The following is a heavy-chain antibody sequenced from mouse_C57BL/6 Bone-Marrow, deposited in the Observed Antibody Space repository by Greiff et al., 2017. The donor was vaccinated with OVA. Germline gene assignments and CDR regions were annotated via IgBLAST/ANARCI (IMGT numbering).Heavy chain of an antibody. CDR1: GYTFTDYN. V-gene: IGHV1-18*01. CDR2: INPNNGGT. J-gene: IGHJ1*03. Sequence: EVQLQQSGPELVKPGASVKIPCKASGYTFTDYNMDWVKQSHGKSLEWIGDINPNNGGTIYNQKFKGKATLTVDKSSSTAYMELRSLTSEDTAVYDCARSRGLRPCFDDWGTGTPVTVSP. D-gene: IGHD2-4*01. CDR3: ARSRGLRPCFDD.